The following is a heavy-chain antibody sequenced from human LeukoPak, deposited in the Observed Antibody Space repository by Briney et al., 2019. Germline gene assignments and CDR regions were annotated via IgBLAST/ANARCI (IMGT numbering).Heavy chain of an antibody. V-gene: IGHV4-59*11. CDR1: GGSIRTHY. CDR3: VPIMRSSIYEYFDF. D-gene: IGHD3-16*01. J-gene: IGHJ4*01. Sequence: SETLSLTCTVSGGSIRTHYWSWIRQPPRKGLDWIGCEFDSERTKDNPSLKSRATLSADTSKSQFSLRLTSVTAADSAVYYCVPIMRSSIYEYFDFWGQGVLVTVSS. CDR2: EFDSERT.